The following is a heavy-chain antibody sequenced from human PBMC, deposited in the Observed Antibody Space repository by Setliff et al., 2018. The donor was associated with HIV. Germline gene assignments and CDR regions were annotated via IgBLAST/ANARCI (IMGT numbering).Heavy chain of an antibody. J-gene: IGHJ4*02. D-gene: IGHD3-22*01. Sequence: PSETLSLTCTVSGGSISSGSYCWSWIRQPAGKGLEWIGRIYASGSTNYNPSLKSRVTTSVDTSKNQFSLKLGSVTAADTAMYYCARATYYYDSSGYYYKSYYFDYWGQGTLVTAPQ. V-gene: IGHV4-61*02. CDR1: GGSISSGSYC. CDR2: IYASGST. CDR3: ARATYYYDSSGYYYKSYYFDY.